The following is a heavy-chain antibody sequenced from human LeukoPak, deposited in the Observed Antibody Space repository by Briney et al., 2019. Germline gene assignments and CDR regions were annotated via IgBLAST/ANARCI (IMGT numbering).Heavy chain of an antibody. CDR3: AREVLRAFDY. Sequence: PGGSLRLSFAASGFTFSSYWMSWVRQAPGEGLEWVANIKHDGSEEYYVDSVKGRFTISRDNAKNSLYLQMNSLRAEDTAVYYCAREVLRAFDYWGQGILVTVSS. J-gene: IGHJ4*02. V-gene: IGHV3-7*01. CDR2: IKHDGSEE. CDR1: GFTFSSYW. D-gene: IGHD2/OR15-2a*01.